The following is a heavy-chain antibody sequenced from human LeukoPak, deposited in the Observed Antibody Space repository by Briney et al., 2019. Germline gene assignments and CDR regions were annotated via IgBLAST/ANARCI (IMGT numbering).Heavy chain of an antibody. CDR2: IYHSGST. Sequence: SETLSLTCADSGGSISSGGYSRSWIRQPPGKGLEWIGYIYHSGSTYYNPSLKSRVTISVDRSKNQFSLKLSSVTAADTAVYYCARVVYYDSSGYYYYVWFDPWGQGTLVTVSS. J-gene: IGHJ5*02. V-gene: IGHV4-30-2*01. CDR1: GGSISSGGYS. CDR3: ARVVYYDSSGYYYYVWFDP. D-gene: IGHD3-22*01.